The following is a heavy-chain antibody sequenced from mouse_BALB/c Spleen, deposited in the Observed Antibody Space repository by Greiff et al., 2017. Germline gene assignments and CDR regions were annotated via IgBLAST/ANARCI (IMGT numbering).Heavy chain of an antibody. Sequence: EVKLMESGPELVKPGASVKMSCKASGYTFTSYVMHWVKQKPGQGLEWIGYINPYNDGTKYNEKFKGKATLTSDKSSSTAYMELSSLTSEDSAVYYCARDGNSSWFAYWGQGTLVTVSA. D-gene: IGHD2-1*01. CDR3: ARDGNSSWFAY. J-gene: IGHJ3*01. CDR1: GYTFTSYV. V-gene: IGHV1-14*01. CDR2: INPYNDGT.